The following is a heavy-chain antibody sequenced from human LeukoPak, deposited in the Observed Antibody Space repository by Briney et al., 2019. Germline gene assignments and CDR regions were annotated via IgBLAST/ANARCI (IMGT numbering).Heavy chain of an antibody. D-gene: IGHD3-9*01. CDR1: GGSFSGYY. J-gene: IGHJ3*02. Sequence: SETLSLTCAVYGGSFSGYYWGWIRQPPGKGLEWIGEINHSGSTNYNPSLKSRVTISVDTSKNQFSLKLSSVTAADTAVYYCARLSAYYDILTGRSNDAFDIWGQGTMVTVSS. CDR3: ARLSAYYDILTGRSNDAFDI. CDR2: INHSGST. V-gene: IGHV4-34*01.